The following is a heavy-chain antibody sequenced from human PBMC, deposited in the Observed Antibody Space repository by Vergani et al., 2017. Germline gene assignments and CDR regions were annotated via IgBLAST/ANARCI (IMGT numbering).Heavy chain of an antibody. J-gene: IGHJ5*02. D-gene: IGHD3-22*01. V-gene: IGHV4-34*01. Sequence: QVQLQQWGAGLLKPSETLSLTCAVYGGSFSGYYWSWIRQPPGKGLEWIGEINHSGSTNYTPPLKSRVTISVDTSKNQFSLKLSSVTAADTAVYYCAGRRALKVVVTSNWFDPWGQGTLVTVSS. CDR3: AGRRALKVVVTSNWFDP. CDR2: INHSGST. CDR1: GGSFSGYY.